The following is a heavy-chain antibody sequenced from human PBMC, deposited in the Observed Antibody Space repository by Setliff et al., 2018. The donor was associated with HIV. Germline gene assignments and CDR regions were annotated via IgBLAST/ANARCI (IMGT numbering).Heavy chain of an antibody. Sequence: SETLSLTCTVSGGSISTYYWSWIRQPPGKGLEWIGSIYFTGSSDNNPSLKSRVTLSVDTSKHQFSLKLSSVTAADTAVFYCARVQMAYAAFDVWGQGTMVTVSS. D-gene: IGHD4-17*01. CDR3: ARVQMAYAAFDV. J-gene: IGHJ3*01. CDR2: IYFTGSS. V-gene: IGHV4-59*01. CDR1: GGSISTYY.